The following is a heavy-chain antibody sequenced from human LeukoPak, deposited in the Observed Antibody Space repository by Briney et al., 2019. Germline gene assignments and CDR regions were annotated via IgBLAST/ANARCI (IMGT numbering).Heavy chain of an antibody. D-gene: IGHD3-22*01. CDR3: ARGPHERSGYPDD. Sequence: GGSLRLSCVVSGFTFSNYGMHWVRQAPGKGLEWVAVISLDGSNKYYADSVKGRFTISRDNSKNTLYLQMNSLRAEDTAVYYCARGPHERSGYPDDWGQGTLVTVSS. CDR1: GFTFSNYG. V-gene: IGHV3-30*03. J-gene: IGHJ4*02. CDR2: ISLDGSNK.